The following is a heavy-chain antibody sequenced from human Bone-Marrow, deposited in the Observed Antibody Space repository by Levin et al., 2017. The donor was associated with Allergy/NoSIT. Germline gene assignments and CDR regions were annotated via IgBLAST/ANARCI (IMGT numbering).Heavy chain of an antibody. Sequence: SETLSLTCTVSGVSITGYYWSWIRQSAGKRPEWIGRILSTGTTHYNPSLQSRVTISVDTSQNQFSLTLTSVTAADTAVYYCAKDAGGTKNVWGQGTTVTVSS. V-gene: IGHV4-4*07. CDR1: GVSITGYY. J-gene: IGHJ6*02. CDR2: ILSTGTT. D-gene: IGHD2-15*01. CDR3: AKDAGGTKNV.